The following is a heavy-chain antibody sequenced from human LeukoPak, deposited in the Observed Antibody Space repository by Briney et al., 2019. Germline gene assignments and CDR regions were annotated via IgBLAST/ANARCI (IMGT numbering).Heavy chain of an antibody. CDR2: ITGSSGYT. V-gene: IGHV3-23*01. J-gene: IGHJ4*02. CDR1: GFTFSSYA. CDR3: ARHMDPDYGDNKLFDY. Sequence: GGSLRLSCAASGFTFSSYAMSWVRQAPGKGLEWVSSITGSSGYTYYADSVKGRFTISRDNSKNTVYLQLNSLKTEDTAVYYCARHMDPDYGDNKLFDYWGLGTQVTVSS. D-gene: IGHD4-23*01.